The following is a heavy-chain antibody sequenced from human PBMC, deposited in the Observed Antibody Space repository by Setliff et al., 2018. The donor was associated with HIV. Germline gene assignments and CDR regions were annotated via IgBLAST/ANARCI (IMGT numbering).Heavy chain of an antibody. D-gene: IGHD6-13*01. J-gene: IGHJ4*02. CDR3: ARSPAAEGY. Sequence: SETLSLTCTVSGGSISSSSYYWGWIRLPPGKGLESIGNIYYSGSTYYNPSLKSRVTISVDTSKNQFSLKLSSVTAADTAVYYCARSPAAEGYWGQGTLVTVSS. CDR2: IYYSGST. V-gene: IGHV4-39*01. CDR1: GGSISSSSYY.